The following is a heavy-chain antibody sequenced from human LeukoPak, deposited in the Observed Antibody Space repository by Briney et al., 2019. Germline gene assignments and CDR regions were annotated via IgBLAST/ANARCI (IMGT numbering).Heavy chain of an antibody. D-gene: IGHD3-10*01. CDR2: IKHDGSNK. Sequence: GGSLRLSCAASGFTFSNFWMNWVRQAPGKGLEWVANIKHDGSNKYYADSVKGRFTISRDNSKNTLYLQMNSLRAEDTAVYYCARDGAPYGSGSHSLDYWGQGTLVTVSS. CDR3: ARDGAPYGSGSHSLDY. J-gene: IGHJ4*02. V-gene: IGHV3-7*01. CDR1: GFTFSNFW.